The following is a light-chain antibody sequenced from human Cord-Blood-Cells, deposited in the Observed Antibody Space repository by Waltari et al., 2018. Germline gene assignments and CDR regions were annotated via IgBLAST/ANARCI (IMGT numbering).Light chain of an antibody. J-gene: IGLJ3*02. CDR3: LSADSSGNWV. Sequence: SYELTQPPSVSVSLGQMARITCSGEALPKKYAYWYQQKPGQFPVLVIYKDSERPSGIPERFSGSSSGKIVTLTISGVQAEDEADYYCLSADSSGNWVFGGGTKLTVL. V-gene: IGLV3-16*01. CDR2: KDS. CDR1: ALPKKY.